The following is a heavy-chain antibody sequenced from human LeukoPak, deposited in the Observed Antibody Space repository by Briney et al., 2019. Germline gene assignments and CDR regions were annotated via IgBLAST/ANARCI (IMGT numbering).Heavy chain of an antibody. D-gene: IGHD5-12*01. CDR3: ARNSGYELPVEMGLRAYYYYGMDV. CDR2: IYYSGST. V-gene: IGHV4-59*01. Sequence: PSEPLSLTCTVSGGSISSYYWSWIRQPPGKGLEWIGYIYYSGSTNYNPSLKSRVTISVDTSKNQFSLKLSSVTAADTAVYYCARNSGYELPVEMGLRAYYYYGMDVWGQGTTVTVSS. CDR1: GGSISSYY. J-gene: IGHJ6*02.